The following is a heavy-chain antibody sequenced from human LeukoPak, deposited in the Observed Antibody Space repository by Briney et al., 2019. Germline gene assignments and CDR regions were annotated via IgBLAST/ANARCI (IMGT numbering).Heavy chain of an antibody. Sequence: PSETLSLTCAVYGESFSDYQWTWIRQPPGKGLEWIGEMNHSGGTKHNPSLRSRLTISVDTSKNQFSLKLTSLTAADTAVYYCARGRGRFDYWGQGTLVTVSS. J-gene: IGHJ4*02. V-gene: IGHV4-34*01. CDR3: ARGRGRFDY. CDR2: MNHSGGT. D-gene: IGHD3-10*01. CDR1: GESFSDYQ.